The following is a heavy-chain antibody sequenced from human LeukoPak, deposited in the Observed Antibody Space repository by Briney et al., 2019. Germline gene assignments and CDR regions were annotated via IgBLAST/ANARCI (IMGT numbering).Heavy chain of an antibody. CDR3: ARRRNYYYGMDV. V-gene: IGHV4-34*01. CDR2: INHSGST. Sequence: ASETLSLTCNVSGGSISGYYWSWIRQPPGKGLEWIGEINHSGSTNYNPSLKSRVTISVDTSKNQFSLKLSSVTAADTAVYYCARRRNYYYGMDVWGQGTTVTVSS. CDR1: GGSISGYY. J-gene: IGHJ6*02.